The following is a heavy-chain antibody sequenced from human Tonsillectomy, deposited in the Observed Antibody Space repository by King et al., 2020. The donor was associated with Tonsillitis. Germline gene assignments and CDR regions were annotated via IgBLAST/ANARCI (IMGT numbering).Heavy chain of an antibody. CDR2: ISYDGSNK. J-gene: IGHJ4*02. CDR1: GFTFSSYA. CDR3: VREGATVTTGRFDS. Sequence: VQLVESGGGVVQPGRSLRLSCAASGFTFSSYAMHWVRQAPGKGLEWVTVISYDGSNKYYADSVKGRFTISRDNSKNTLYLQVNSLRAEDTAVYYCVREGATVTTGRFDSWGQGTVVTVSS. V-gene: IGHV3-30*01. D-gene: IGHD4-17*01.